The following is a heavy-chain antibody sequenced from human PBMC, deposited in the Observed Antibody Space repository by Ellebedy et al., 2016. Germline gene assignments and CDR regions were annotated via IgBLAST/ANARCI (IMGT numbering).Heavy chain of an antibody. CDR3: ARVIRGDSPEYSSFWFDP. CDR2: ISYDGTNN. CDR1: GFTFSSYA. J-gene: IGHJ5*02. Sequence: GESLKISXAASGFTFSSYALNWVRQAPGKGLEWVAVISYDGTNNYYADSVKGRFTISRDNAKNSLYLQMNSLRAEDTAVYYCARVIRGDSPEYSSFWFDPWGQGTLVTVSS. V-gene: IGHV3-30*04. D-gene: IGHD6-6*01.